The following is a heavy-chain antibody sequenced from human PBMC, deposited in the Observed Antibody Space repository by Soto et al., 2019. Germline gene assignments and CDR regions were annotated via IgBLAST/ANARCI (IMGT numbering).Heavy chain of an antibody. CDR2: ISWDGGST. CDR1: GFTFDDYT. V-gene: IGHV3-43*01. Sequence: GGSLRLSCAASGFTFDDYTMHWVRQAPGKGLEWVSLISWDGGSTYYADSVKGRFTISRDNSKNSLYLQMNSLRTEDTALYYCAKDLAAHTTRSYGMDVWGQGTTVTVSS. CDR3: AKDLAAHTTRSYGMDV. D-gene: IGHD6-13*01. J-gene: IGHJ6*02.